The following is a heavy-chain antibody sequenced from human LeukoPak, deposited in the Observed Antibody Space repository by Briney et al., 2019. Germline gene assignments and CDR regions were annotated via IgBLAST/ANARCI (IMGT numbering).Heavy chain of an antibody. CDR2: IYYSGST. Sequence: SETLSLTCTVSGGSLSSYYWSWIRQPPGKGQEWIGYIYYSGSTNYNPPLTSRVTISVDTSKNQFSLKLSSVTAADTAVYYCARDRSSGYSPYFDYWGQGTLLTVPS. V-gene: IGHV4-59*01. CDR1: GGSLSSYY. J-gene: IGHJ4*02. CDR3: ARDRSSGYSPYFDY. D-gene: IGHD3-22*01.